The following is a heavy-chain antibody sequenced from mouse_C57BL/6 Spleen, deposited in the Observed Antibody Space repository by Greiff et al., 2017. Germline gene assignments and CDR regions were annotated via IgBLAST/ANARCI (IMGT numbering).Heavy chain of an antibody. V-gene: IGHV1-52*01. CDR2: IDPSDSET. J-gene: IGHJ2*01. CDR1: GYTFTSYW. Sequence: QVQLQQPGAELVRPGSSVKLSCKASGYTFTSYWMHRVKQRPIQGLEWIGNIDPSDSETHYNQKFKDKATLTVDKSSSTAYMQLSSLTSEDSAVYYCARRDEGGYYFDYWGQGTTLTVSS. CDR3: ARRDEGGYYFDY.